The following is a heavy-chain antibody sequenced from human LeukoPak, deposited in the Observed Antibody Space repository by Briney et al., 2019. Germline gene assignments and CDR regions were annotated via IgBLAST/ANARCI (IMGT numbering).Heavy chain of an antibody. J-gene: IGHJ4*02. CDR2: IIPILGIA. CDR3: ASLSDYYDSSGYYSDY. V-gene: IGHV1-69*02. Sequence: ASVKVSCKASGYTFTGYYMHWVRQAPGQGLEWMGRIIPILGIANYAQKFQGRVTITADKSTSTAYMELSSLRSEDTAVYYCASLSDYYDSSGYYSDYWGQGTLVTVSS. D-gene: IGHD3-22*01. CDR1: GYTFTGYY.